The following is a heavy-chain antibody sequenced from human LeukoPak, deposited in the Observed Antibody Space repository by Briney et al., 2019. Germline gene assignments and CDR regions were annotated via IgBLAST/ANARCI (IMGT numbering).Heavy chain of an antibody. CDR2: IYYSGST. CDR3: APLRFWGWLHFAY. D-gene: IGHD3-3*01. V-gene: IGHV4-59*01. J-gene: IGHJ4*02. CDR1: GGSISSYY. Sequence: SETLSLTCTVSGGSISSYYWSWIRQPPGKGLEWIGYIYYSGSTNYNPSLKSRVSISVDTSKNQFSLKLSSVTAADTAVYYCAPLRFWGWLHFAYGGQGTLVTVSS.